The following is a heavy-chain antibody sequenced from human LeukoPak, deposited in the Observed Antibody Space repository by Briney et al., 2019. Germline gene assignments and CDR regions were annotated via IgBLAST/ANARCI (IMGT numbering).Heavy chain of an antibody. CDR2: INNGGSSA. J-gene: IGHJ6*02. V-gene: IGHV3-74*01. D-gene: IGHD2-15*01. Sequence: PGGALRLSCAASGFTFNNYWMHWVRQSPGKGLVGVARINNGGSSASYADSVKGRFTISRDNAKNTLYLQINSLGVEDTALYFCARDYAQRVDGLDVWGQGTTVTVSS. CDR1: GFTFNNYW. CDR3: ARDYAQRVDGLDV.